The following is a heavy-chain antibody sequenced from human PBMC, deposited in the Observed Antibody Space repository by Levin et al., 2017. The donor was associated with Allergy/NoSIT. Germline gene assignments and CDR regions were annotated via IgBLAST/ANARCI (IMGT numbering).Heavy chain of an antibody. CDR1: GFTFSSYG. Sequence: LSLTCAASGFTFSSYGMHWVRQAPGKGLEWVAVISYDGSNKYYADSVKGRFTISRDNSKNTLYLQMNSLRAEDTAVYYCAKDNISGSYRHLDNYFDYWGQGTLVTVSS. D-gene: IGHD1-26*01. CDR2: ISYDGSNK. CDR3: AKDNISGSYRHLDNYFDY. J-gene: IGHJ4*02. V-gene: IGHV3-30*18.